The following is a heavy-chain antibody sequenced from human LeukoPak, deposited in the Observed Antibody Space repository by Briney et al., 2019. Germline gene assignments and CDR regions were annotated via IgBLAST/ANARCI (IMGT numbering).Heavy chain of an antibody. Sequence: NPSQTLSLTCTVSGGSISSGGYYWSWIRQHPGKGLEWIGYIYYSGSTYYNPSLKSRVTISVDTSKNQFSLKLSSVTAADTAVYCCARTPMHYYDSSGYSDYWGQGTLVTVSS. J-gene: IGHJ4*02. V-gene: IGHV4-31*03. CDR3: ARTPMHYYDSSGYSDY. CDR2: IYYSGST. CDR1: GGSISSGGYY. D-gene: IGHD3-22*01.